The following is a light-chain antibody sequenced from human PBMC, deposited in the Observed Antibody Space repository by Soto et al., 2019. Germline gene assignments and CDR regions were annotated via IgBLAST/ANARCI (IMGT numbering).Light chain of an antibody. CDR2: SSN. CDR1: SSNIGANS. V-gene: IGLV1-44*01. J-gene: IGLJ1*01. CDR3: AAWDDSLNGHV. Sequence: QSVLTQPHSASGTPGQRVTISCSGSSSNIGANSVQWFQQLPGTAPKVLIYSSNHRPSGVPERFSGSKSGTSASLAISELQSDDEADYYCAAWDDSLNGHVFGNGTKLTVL.